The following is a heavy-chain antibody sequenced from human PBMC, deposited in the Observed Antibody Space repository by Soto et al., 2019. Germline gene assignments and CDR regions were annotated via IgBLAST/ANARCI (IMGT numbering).Heavy chain of an antibody. V-gene: IGHV1-24*01. CDR3: ATGNALRQNPYYDYVWGNYRYPISYYYYGMDV. D-gene: IGHD3-16*02. CDR2: FDPEDGET. J-gene: IGHJ6*02. CDR1: GYTLTELS. Sequence: GASVKVSCKVSGYTLTELSMHWVRQAPGKGLERMGGFDPEDGETIYAQKFQGRVTMTEDTSTDTAYMELSSLRSEDTAVYYSATGNALRQNPYYDYVWGNYRYPISYYYYGMDVWGQGTTVTVSS.